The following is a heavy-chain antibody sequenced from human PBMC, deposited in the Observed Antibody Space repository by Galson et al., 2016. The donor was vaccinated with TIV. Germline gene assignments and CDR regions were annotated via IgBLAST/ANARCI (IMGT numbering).Heavy chain of an antibody. CDR3: ARARGYNFENAFHI. J-gene: IGHJ3*02. CDR1: GGTFSSDA. D-gene: IGHD5-24*01. CDR2: IIPMFKIA. Sequence: SVKVSCKASGGTFSSDAISWVRQAPGQGLEWMGGIIPMFKIADYAQKFQGRVTISADEFPSAAYMELSSLRFEDTAVYYCARARGYNFENAFHIWGQGTTVTVSS. V-gene: IGHV1-69*13.